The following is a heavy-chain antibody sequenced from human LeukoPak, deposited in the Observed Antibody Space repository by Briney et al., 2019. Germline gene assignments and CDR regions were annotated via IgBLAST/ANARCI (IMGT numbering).Heavy chain of an antibody. V-gene: IGHV3-74*01. CDR1: GFTFDNYA. Sequence: GGSLRLSCAASGFTFDNYAMHWVRQAPGKGLVWVSRINTDGSSTSYADSVKGRFTISRDNAKNTLYLQMNSLRAEDTAVYYCARAPQYYFDYWGQGTLVTVSS. CDR3: ARAPQYYFDY. CDR2: INTDGSST. J-gene: IGHJ4*02.